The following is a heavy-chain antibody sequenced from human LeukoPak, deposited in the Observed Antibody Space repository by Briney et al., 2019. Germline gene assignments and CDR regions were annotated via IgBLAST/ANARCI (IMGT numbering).Heavy chain of an antibody. Sequence: SETLSLTCAVYGGSFSGYYWSWIRQPPGKGLEWIGEINHSGSTNYNPSLKSRVTISVDTSKNQFSLKLSSVTAADTAVYYCARGVRGYYYYYYYMDVWGKGTTVTVSS. CDR1: GGSFSGYY. J-gene: IGHJ6*03. CDR3: ARGVRGYYYYYYYMDV. D-gene: IGHD3-16*01. CDR2: INHSGST. V-gene: IGHV4-34*01.